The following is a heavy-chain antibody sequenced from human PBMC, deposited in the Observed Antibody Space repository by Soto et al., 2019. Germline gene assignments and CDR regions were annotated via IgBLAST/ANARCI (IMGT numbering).Heavy chain of an antibody. Sequence: PGGSLRLSCAASGFTFSSYAMSWVRQAPGKGLEWVSAISGSGGSTYYADSVKGRFTISRDNSKNTLYLQMNSLRAEDTAVYYCAKDLKDTAMVQYYYYYYMDVWGKGTTVTVSS. CDR1: GFTFSSYA. CDR2: ISGSGGST. D-gene: IGHD5-18*01. V-gene: IGHV3-23*01. CDR3: AKDLKDTAMVQYYYYYYMDV. J-gene: IGHJ6*03.